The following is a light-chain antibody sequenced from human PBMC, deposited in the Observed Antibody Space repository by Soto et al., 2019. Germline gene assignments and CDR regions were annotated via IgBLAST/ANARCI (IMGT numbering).Light chain of an antibody. CDR2: GAS. CDR3: QHYNNLPPVT. CDR1: QSVYNN. Sequence: EIVMTQSPATLSVSPGERATLSCRASQSVYNNLAWYQQKPGQAPRLLIYGASTSATGIPARFSGSGSGTEFTLTISILQSEDFAGYFCQHYNNLPPVTFGPGTKVDI. J-gene: IGKJ3*01. V-gene: IGKV3-15*01.